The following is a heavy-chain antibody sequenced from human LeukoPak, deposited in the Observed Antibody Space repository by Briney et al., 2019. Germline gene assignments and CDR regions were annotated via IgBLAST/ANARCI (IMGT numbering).Heavy chain of an antibody. CDR3: ARGNYDFWSGYYDY. CDR1: GGSISSYY. D-gene: IGHD3-3*01. J-gene: IGHJ4*02. CDR2: IYYSGST. V-gene: IGHV4-59*01. Sequence: SETLSLTCTASGGSISSYYWSWIRQPPGKGLEWIGYIYYSGSTNYNPSLKSRVTISVDTSKNQFSLKLSSVTAADTAVYYCARGNYDFWSGYYDYWGQGTLVTVSP.